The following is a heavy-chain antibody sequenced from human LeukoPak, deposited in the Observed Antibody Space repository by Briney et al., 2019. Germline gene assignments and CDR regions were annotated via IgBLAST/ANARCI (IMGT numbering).Heavy chain of an antibody. V-gene: IGHV4-39*01. CDR2: IYYSGST. CDR3: ARQGDSGGNFFDD. Sequence: PSETLSLTCNVSGGSISSSSYDWAWTRQPPGKGLEWIGSIYYSGSTYYNPSLKSRLTISVDTSKNPFSLNLRSVTAADTAVYYCARQGDSGGNFFDDWGQGALVTVSS. CDR1: GGSISSSSYD. J-gene: IGHJ4*02. D-gene: IGHD4-23*01.